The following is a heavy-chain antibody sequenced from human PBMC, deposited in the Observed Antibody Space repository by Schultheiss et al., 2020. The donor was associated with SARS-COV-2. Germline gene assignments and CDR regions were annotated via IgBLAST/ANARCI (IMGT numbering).Heavy chain of an antibody. J-gene: IGHJ4*02. CDR2: ISYDGSNK. Sequence: GGSLRLSCAASGFTFSSYGMHWVRQAPGKGLEWVAVISYDGSNKYYADSVKCRFTISRDNSKNTLYLQMNSLRAEDTAVYYCAKGLHGDRPLWGQGTLVTVSS. CDR3: AKGLHGDRPL. D-gene: IGHD4-17*01. CDR1: GFTFSSYG. V-gene: IGHV3-30*18.